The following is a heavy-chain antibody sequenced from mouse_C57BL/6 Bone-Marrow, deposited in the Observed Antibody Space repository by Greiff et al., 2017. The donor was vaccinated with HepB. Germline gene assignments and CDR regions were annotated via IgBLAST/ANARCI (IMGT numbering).Heavy chain of an antibody. J-gene: IGHJ4*01. D-gene: IGHD2-3*01. V-gene: IGHV5-4*01. Sequence: EVQLQASGGGLVKPGGSLKLSCAASGFTFSSYAMSLVRQTPEKRLECVATISDGGSYTYYPDNVKGRFTISRDNAKNNLYLQMSHLKSEDTAMYYCARDPDGYYDAMDYWGQGTSVTVSS. CDR3: ARDPDGYYDAMDY. CDR2: ISDGGSYT. CDR1: GFTFSSYA.